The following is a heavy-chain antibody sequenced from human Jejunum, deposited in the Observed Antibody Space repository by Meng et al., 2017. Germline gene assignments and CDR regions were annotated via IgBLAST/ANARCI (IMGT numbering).Heavy chain of an antibody. CDR1: GVSTPAPSY. Sequence: HVPVPDSPPGLVNPSRPLSPTCTVAGVSTPAPSYWPWIRQAPGQGLEWIGEVWPSGATYYNPSLSSRITISIDTSNNQFSLEVAFLTAADTAVYYCARAIRERYFDSWGQGTLVTVSS. V-gene: IGHV4-38-2*02. D-gene: IGHD1-14*01. CDR3: ARAIRERYFDS. J-gene: IGHJ4*02. CDR2: VWPSGAT.